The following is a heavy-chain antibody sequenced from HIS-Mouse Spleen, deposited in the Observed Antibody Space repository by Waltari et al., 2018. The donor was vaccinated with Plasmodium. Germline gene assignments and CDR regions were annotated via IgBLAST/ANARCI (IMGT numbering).Heavy chain of an antibody. V-gene: IGHV3-30*18. J-gene: IGHJ4*02. CDR1: GFTFRRYG. Sequence: QVQLVESGGGVVQPGRSLRLSCAASGFTFRRYGMPWVRQAPGKGLEWVAVISYDGSNKYYADSVKGRFTISRDNSKNTLYLQMNSLRAEDTAVYYCAKAQGVINFDYWGQGTLVTVSS. D-gene: IGHD3-16*01. CDR3: AKAQGVINFDY. CDR2: ISYDGSNK.